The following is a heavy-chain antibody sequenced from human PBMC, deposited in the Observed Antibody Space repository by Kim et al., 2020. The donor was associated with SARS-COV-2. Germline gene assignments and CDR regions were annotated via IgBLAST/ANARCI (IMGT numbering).Heavy chain of an antibody. CDR3: ARDLVPGDGYADFDS. CDR2: IPTSGSR. Sequence: GGSLRLSCAASGFSFSAYSMNWVRQAPGKGLEWVSYIPTSGSRSHADSVKGRFTISRDNAQNSLYLQMNSLTDDDTAVYYCARDLVPGDGYADFDSWGQGTLVTVSS. CDR1: GFSFSAYS. V-gene: IGHV3-48*02. J-gene: IGHJ4*02. D-gene: IGHD2-21*01.